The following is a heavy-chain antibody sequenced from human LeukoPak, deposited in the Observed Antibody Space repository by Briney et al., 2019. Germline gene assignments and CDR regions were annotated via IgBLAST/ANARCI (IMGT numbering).Heavy chain of an antibody. Sequence: GGSLKLSCAASGFTFSGSAMHWVRQASGKGLEWVGRIRSKANSYATAYAASVKGRFTISRDDSKNTAYLQMNSLKTEDTAVYYCTRLVYSSGWRSDYWGQGTLVTVSS. V-gene: IGHV3-73*01. CDR3: TRLVYSSGWRSDY. CDR2: IRSKANSYAT. CDR1: GFTFSGSA. D-gene: IGHD6-19*01. J-gene: IGHJ4*02.